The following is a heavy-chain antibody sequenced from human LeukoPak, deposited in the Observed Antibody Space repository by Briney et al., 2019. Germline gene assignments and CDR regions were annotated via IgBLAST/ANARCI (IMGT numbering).Heavy chain of an antibody. D-gene: IGHD6-19*01. CDR2: IYYSGTT. J-gene: IGHJ4*02. CDR3: AKALAGISPNY. Sequence: SETLSLTCTVSGGSISSYYWSWIRQPPGKGLEWIGYIYYSGTTNYNPSLKSRGTISVDSSKNQFSLRLSSVTAAGTAVYYCAKALAGISPNYWGQGTLVTASS. V-gene: IGHV4-59*01. CDR1: GGSISSYY.